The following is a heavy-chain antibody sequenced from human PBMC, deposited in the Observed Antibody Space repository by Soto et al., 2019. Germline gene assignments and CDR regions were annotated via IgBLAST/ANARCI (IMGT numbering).Heavy chain of an antibody. CDR2: IIPISETT. D-gene: IGHD2-2*01. CDR1: GGTFSSYA. Sequence: QVQLVQSGAEVKKPGSSVKVSCKASGGTFSSYAISWVRQAPGQGLEWMGGIIPISETTNYAQKFQGRVTITAEEYKSTAYMELSSLRSEDTAVYYCASSQGSSTSLEIYYYYYYGMDVWGQGTTVTVSS. V-gene: IGHV1-69*01. J-gene: IGHJ6*02. CDR3: ASSQGSSTSLEIYYYYYYGMDV.